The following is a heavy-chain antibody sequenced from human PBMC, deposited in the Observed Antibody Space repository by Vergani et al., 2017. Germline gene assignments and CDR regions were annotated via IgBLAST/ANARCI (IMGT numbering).Heavy chain of an antibody. D-gene: IGHD4-17*01. J-gene: IGHJ6*02. V-gene: IGHV3-66*02. Sequence: EVQLVESGGGLVQPGGSLRLSCAASGFTVSSNYMSWVRQAPGKGLEWVSVIYSGGSTYYADSVKGRFTISRDNSKITLYLQMNSLRAEDTAVYYCARDLGTYGRDGMDVWGQGTTVTVSS. CDR3: ARDLGTYGRDGMDV. CDR2: IYSGGST. CDR1: GFTVSSNY.